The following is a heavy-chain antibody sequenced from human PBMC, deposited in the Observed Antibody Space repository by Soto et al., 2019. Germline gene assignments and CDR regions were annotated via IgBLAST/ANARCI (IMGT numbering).Heavy chain of an antibody. D-gene: IGHD3-3*01. CDR1: GGSISSYY. V-gene: IGHV4-59*01. Sequence: SETLSLTCTVSGGSISSYYWSWIRQPPGKGLEWIGYIYYSGSTNYNPSLKSRVTISVDTSKNQFSLKLSSVTAADTAVYYCARDCPSYDFWSGSLGGGMDVWGQGTTVTVYS. CDR3: ARDCPSYDFWSGSLGGGMDV. CDR2: IYYSGST. J-gene: IGHJ6*02.